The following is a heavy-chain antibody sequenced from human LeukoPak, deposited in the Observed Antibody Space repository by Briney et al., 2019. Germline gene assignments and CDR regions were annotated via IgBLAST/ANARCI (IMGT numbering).Heavy chain of an antibody. V-gene: IGHV7-4-1*02. Sequence: ASLKVSCKASGYTFTSYAMNWVRQAPGQGLEWMGWINTNTGNPTYAQGFTGRFVFSLDTSVSTAYLQISSLKAEDTAVYYCARLDCSSTSCQNLYYYYMDVWGKGTTVTASS. CDR3: ARLDCSSTSCQNLYYYYMDV. CDR1: GYTFTSYA. D-gene: IGHD2-2*01. J-gene: IGHJ6*03. CDR2: INTNTGNP.